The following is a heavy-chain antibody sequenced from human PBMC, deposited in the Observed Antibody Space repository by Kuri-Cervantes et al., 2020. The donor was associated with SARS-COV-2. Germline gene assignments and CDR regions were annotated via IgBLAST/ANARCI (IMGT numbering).Heavy chain of an antibody. D-gene: IGHD3-3*01. Sequence: GESLKISCAASGFTFSDYYMSWIRQAPGKGLEWVSYISSSSSTIYYADSVKGRFTISRDNAKNSLYLQMNSLRAEDTAVYYCTTDGGSVQVLRDFWSGYREYFQHWGQGTLVTVSS. V-gene: IGHV3-11*04. CDR3: TTDGGSVQVLRDFWSGYREYFQH. CDR1: GFTFSDYY. CDR2: ISSSSSTI. J-gene: IGHJ1*01.